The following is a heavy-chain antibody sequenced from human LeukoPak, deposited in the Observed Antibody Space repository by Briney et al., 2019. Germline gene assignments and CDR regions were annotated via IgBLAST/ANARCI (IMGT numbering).Heavy chain of an antibody. CDR1: GGSISSYY. CDR2: IYTSGST. J-gene: IGHJ3*02. V-gene: IGHV4-4*07. Sequence: PSETLSLTCTVSGGSISSYYWSWIRQPAGKGLEWIGRIYTSGSTNYNPSLKSQVTMSVDTSKNQFSLKLSSVTAADTAVYYCARIMGSGSYTGAFDIWGQGTMVTVSS. CDR3: ARIMGSGSYTGAFDI. D-gene: IGHD1-26*01.